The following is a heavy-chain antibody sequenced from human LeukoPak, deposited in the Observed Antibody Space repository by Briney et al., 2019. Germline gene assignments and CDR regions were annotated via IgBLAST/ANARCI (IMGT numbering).Heavy chain of an antibody. CDR3: AAVEVFGVVIAAFDI. CDR2: ISSSSSYI. J-gene: IGHJ3*02. CDR1: GFTFSSYS. V-gene: IGHV3-21*01. D-gene: IGHD3-3*01. Sequence: GGSLRLSCAAPGFTFSSYSMNWVRQAPGKGLEWVSSISSSSSYIYYADSVKGRFTISRDNAKNSLYLQMNSLRAEDTAVYYCAAVEVFGVVIAAFDIWGQGTMVTASS.